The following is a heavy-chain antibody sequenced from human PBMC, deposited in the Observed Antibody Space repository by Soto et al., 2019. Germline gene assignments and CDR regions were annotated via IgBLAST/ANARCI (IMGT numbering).Heavy chain of an antibody. Sequence: EVQLEESGGGLVQPGGSLRLSCVASGFTFSNSWMHWVRQTPGKGLVWVSRINTDASTINYADSVRGRFTISRDNAKNTLYLQMNSLRVEDTAVYYCGRYNVNSGTVDYWGQGTLVSVSS. D-gene: IGHD1-26*01. J-gene: IGHJ4*02. CDR3: GRYNVNSGTVDY. CDR1: GFTFSNSW. CDR2: INTDASTI. V-gene: IGHV3-74*01.